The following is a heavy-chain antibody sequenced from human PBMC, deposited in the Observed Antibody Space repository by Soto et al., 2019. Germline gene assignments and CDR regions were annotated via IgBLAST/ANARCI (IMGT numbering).Heavy chain of an antibody. CDR3: TTGLIAVAGTYYYYGMDV. D-gene: IGHD6-19*01. J-gene: IGHJ6*02. CDR1: GFTFSNAW. CDR2: IKSKTDGGTT. V-gene: IGHV3-15*07. Sequence: GGSLRLSCAASGFTFSNAWMNWVRQAPGKGLEWVGRIKSKTDGGTTDYAAPVKGRFTISRDDSKNTLYLQMNSLKTEDTAVYYCTTGLIAVAGTYYYYGMDVWGQGTTVTVSS.